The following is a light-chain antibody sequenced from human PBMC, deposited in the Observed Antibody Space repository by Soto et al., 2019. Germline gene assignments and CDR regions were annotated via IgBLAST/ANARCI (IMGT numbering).Light chain of an antibody. CDR2: DAF. V-gene: IGKV3-11*01. J-gene: IGKJ2*01. Sequence: EIVLTQSPGTLSLSPGDRTTVSCRASQSVRHFACYQHKPGQAPRVLMSDAFTRASGTPARFSGSGSGTDFTRTISSLAPEDFAVYYCQQRTDRPMYTFGQGTILEIK. CDR1: QSVRH. CDR3: QQRTDRPMYT.